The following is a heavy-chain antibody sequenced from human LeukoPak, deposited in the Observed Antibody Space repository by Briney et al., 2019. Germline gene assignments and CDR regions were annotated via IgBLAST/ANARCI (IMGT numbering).Heavy chain of an antibody. CDR1: GFTFSSYG. J-gene: IGHJ4*02. CDR2: ISYDGSNK. V-gene: IGHV3-30*18. CDR3: AKERQPYYYGSGSFFDY. Sequence: PGGSLRLSCAASGFTFSSYGMHWVRQAPGKGLEWVAVISYDGSNKYYADSVKGRFTISRDNSKNTLYLQTNSLRAEDTAVYYCAKERQPYYYGSGSFFDYWGQVTLVTVSS. D-gene: IGHD3-10*01.